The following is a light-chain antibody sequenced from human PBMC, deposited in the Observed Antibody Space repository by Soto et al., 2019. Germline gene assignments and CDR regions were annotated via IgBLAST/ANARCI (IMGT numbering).Light chain of an antibody. V-gene: IGLV2-23*01. Sequence: QSVRTQPASVSLSPGQSITISCTGTSSTVGGFNVVSWYQQHPGKAPKVIIYEGIKRPSGVSSRFSGSNSGSTASLTISGLQAEDEADYYCCSYVGATTYVFGTGTKVTVL. CDR2: EGI. CDR1: SSTVGGFNV. CDR3: CSYVGATTYV. J-gene: IGLJ1*01.